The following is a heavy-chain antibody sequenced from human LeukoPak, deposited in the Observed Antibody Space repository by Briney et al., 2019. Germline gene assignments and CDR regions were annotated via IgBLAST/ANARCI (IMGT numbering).Heavy chain of an antibody. V-gene: IGHV3-23*01. CDR2: ISGSDGSR. CDR3: ARESGDYYYYYMDV. D-gene: IGHD4-17*01. Sequence: PGGSLRLSCAASGFTFSSYGMSWVRQAPGKGLEWVSAISGSDGSRYYADSVKGRFTISRDNSKNTLYLQMNSLRAEDTAVYYCARESGDYYYYYMDVWGKGTTVTISS. J-gene: IGHJ6*03. CDR1: GFTFSSYG.